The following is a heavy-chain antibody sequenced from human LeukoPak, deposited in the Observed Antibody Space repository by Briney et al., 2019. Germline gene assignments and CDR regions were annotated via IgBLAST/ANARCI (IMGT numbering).Heavy chain of an antibody. V-gene: IGHV1-8*01. J-gene: IGHJ5*02. CDR2: MNPNSGNT. CDR1: GYTFTSHD. Sequence: GASVKVSCKASGYTFTSHDINWVRRAPGQGLEWMGWMNPNSGNTGYAQKFQGRVTMTRDTSINTAYMELSSLRSEDTAVYYCARVNYYDSSGSPNWFDPWGQGTLVTVSS. D-gene: IGHD3-22*01. CDR3: ARVNYYDSSGSPNWFDP.